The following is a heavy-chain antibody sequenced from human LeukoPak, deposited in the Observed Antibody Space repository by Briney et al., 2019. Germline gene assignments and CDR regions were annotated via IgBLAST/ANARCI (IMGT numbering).Heavy chain of an antibody. V-gene: IGHV6-1*01. CDR1: GDSVSSNSAA. J-gene: IGHJ4*02. D-gene: IGHD3-22*01. CDR2: TYYRSKWYN. CDR3: ARDGVNYYDISGYDI. Sequence: SQTLSLTCAISGDSVSSNSAAWNWIRQSPSRGLEWLGRTYYRSKWYNDYAVSVKSRITIKPDTSKNQFSLQLSSVTAADTAVYYCARDGVNYYDISGYDIWGRGTLVTVSS.